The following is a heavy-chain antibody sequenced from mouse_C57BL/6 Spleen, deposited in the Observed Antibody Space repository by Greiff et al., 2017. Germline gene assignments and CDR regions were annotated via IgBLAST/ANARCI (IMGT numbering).Heavy chain of an antibody. CDR1: GYTFTSYW. Sequence: VQLQQPGAELVKPGASVKMSCKASGYTFTSYWITWVQQRPGQGLEWVGDIYPGSGSTNYNEKFKSKATLTIDTSSRTAYMQISSLTSEDSAVYFCARVGSNDGYFDVWGTGTTGTGAS. V-gene: IGHV1-55*01. CDR2: IYPGSGST. J-gene: IGHJ1*03. D-gene: IGHD2-12*01. CDR3: ARVGSNDGYFDV.